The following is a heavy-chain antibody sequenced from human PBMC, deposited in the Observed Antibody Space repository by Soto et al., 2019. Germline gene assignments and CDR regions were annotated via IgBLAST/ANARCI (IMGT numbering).Heavy chain of an antibody. CDR3: ASSSLYGMGF. CDR2: IYYSGNT. Sequence: SETLSLTCSVSGGSISSGHYYWSCIRQPPGKGREGIGNIYYSGNTYHNPTLKSRLIISIDTSKRQVVLEVRSVTAADTDVYYCASSSLYGMGFGGQGTTVTVSS. CDR1: GGSISSGHYY. V-gene: IGHV4-30-4*01. J-gene: IGHJ6*02.